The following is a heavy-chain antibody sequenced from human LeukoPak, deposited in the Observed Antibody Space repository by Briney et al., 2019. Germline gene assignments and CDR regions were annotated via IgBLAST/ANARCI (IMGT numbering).Heavy chain of an antibody. J-gene: IGHJ4*02. V-gene: IGHV4-59*01. CDR3: AALYPHGASSIDH. D-gene: IGHD4-23*01. Sequence: SETLSLTCTVSGGSMRSYYWSWIRQPPGKGLEWIGYVYYNGNTIYNPSLKSRVTISVDTSKNQFSLSLNSVTTADTAVYYCAALYPHGASSIDHWGQGTPVTVSS. CDR1: GGSMRSYY. CDR2: VYYNGNT.